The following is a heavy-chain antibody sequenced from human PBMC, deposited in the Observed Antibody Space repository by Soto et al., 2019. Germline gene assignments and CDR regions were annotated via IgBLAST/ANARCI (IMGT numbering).Heavy chain of an antibody. Sequence: SETLSLTCAVYGGSFSGYYWSWIRQPPGKGLEWIGEINHSGSTNYNPSLKSRVTISVDTSKNQFSLKLSSVTAADTAVYYCARRFVYYGSGSYLNRYSGMDVWGQGTTVT. CDR3: ARRFVYYGSGSYLNRYSGMDV. D-gene: IGHD3-10*01. CDR2: INHSGST. CDR1: GGSFSGYY. V-gene: IGHV4-34*01. J-gene: IGHJ6*02.